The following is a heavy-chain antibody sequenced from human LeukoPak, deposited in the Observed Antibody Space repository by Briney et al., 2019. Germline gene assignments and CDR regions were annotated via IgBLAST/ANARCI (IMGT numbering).Heavy chain of an antibody. CDR1: GYSFPSYW. V-gene: IGHV5-51*01. Sequence: SGESLKISCKGSGYSFPSYWIGWVRQMPGKGLEWMGIIYPGDSDTRYSPSFQGQVTISADKSISTAYLQWSSLKASDTAMYYCARAGSHYYDSSGYYESVWFDPWGQGTLVTVSS. D-gene: IGHD3-22*01. J-gene: IGHJ5*02. CDR3: ARAGSHYYDSSGYYESVWFDP. CDR2: IYPGDSDT.